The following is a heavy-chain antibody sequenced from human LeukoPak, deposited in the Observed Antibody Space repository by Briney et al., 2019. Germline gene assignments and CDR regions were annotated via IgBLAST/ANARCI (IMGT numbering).Heavy chain of an antibody. CDR3: ATYSSLNRREFQY. Sequence: PGGSLRLSCAASGFTFSSYSMNWVRQAPGKGLEWVSSISSSSSYIYYADSVKGRFAISRDNAKNSLYLQMNSLRAEDTAVYYCATYSSLNRREFQYWGQGTLLTVSS. V-gene: IGHV3-21*01. J-gene: IGHJ1*01. D-gene: IGHD3-22*01. CDR2: ISSSSSYI. CDR1: GFTFSSYS.